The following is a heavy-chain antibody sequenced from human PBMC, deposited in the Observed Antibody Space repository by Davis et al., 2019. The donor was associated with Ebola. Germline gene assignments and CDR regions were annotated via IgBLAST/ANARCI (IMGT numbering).Heavy chain of an antibody. Sequence: ASVKVSCKASGYTFTSYAMHWVRQAPGQGLEWMGIINPSGGSTSYAQKFQGRVTMTRDTSTSTVYMELSSLRSEDTAVYYCARSLQLAAAGTYVVDYWGQGTLVTVSS. CDR3: ARSLQLAAAGTYVVDY. V-gene: IGHV1-46*01. CDR2: INPSGGST. D-gene: IGHD6-13*01. J-gene: IGHJ4*02. CDR1: GYTFTSYA.